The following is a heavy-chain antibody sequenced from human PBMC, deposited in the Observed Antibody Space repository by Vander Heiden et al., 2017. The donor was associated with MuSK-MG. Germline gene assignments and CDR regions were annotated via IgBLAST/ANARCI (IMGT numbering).Heavy chain of an antibody. CDR1: GGSMSTITYS. CDR3: AREAPDVDEHGIDF. J-gene: IGHJ4*02. V-gene: IGHV4-39*07. Sequence: QLQLQESGPGLVKPSETLSLTCTVSGGSMSTITYSWAWIRQPPGKGREWIGSTYRGITYSSPSLKRRVIISVDTSRKQGSLKLSSVTAADTAIYYCAREAPDVDEHGIDFWGQGARVTVSS. CDR2: TYRGIT.